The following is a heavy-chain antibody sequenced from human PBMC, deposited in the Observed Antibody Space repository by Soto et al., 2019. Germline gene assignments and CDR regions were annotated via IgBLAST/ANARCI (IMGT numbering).Heavy chain of an antibody. Sequence: GGSLRLSCAASGFIFSSYWMSWVRQAPGEGLEWVANIKQDGSETYYVDSVKGRFSISRDNAKNSLYLQMNSLRAEDTAVYYSASQDSSGYYYLAHDAFDIWGQGTMVTVSS. J-gene: IGHJ3*02. V-gene: IGHV3-7*01. CDR1: GFIFSSYW. CDR3: ASQDSSGYYYLAHDAFDI. D-gene: IGHD3-22*01. CDR2: IKQDGSET.